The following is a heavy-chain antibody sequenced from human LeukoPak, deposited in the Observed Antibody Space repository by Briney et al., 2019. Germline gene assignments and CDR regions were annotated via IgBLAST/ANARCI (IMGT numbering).Heavy chain of an antibody. V-gene: IGHV3-20*04. J-gene: IGHJ4*02. CDR2: INWNGGST. D-gene: IGHD2-15*01. CDR3: ARDLYWQRYRSGGSCSGFNY. CDR1: GFTFDDYD. Sequence: GGSLRLSCAASGFTFDDYDMSWVRQAPGKGLEWVSGINWNGGSTGYADSVKGRFTIARDNAKNSLYLRMNSLRAEDTALYYCARDLYWQRYRSGGSCSGFNYWGQGTLVTVSS.